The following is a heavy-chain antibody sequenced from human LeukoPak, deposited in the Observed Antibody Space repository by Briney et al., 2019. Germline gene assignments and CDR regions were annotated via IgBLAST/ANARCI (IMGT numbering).Heavy chain of an antibody. CDR1: GGSISSSSYY. CDR2: IYYSGST. Sequence: PSETLSLTCTVSGGSISSSSYYGGWIRQPPGKGLEWIGSIYYSGSTYYNPSLKSRVTISVDTSKNQFSLKLSSVTAADTAVYYCARRVDIVATTYFDYWGQGTLVTVSS. J-gene: IGHJ4*02. D-gene: IGHD5-12*01. V-gene: IGHV4-39*01. CDR3: ARRVDIVATTYFDY.